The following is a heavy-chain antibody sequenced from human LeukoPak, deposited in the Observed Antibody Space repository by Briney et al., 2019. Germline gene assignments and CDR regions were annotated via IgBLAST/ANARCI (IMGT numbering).Heavy chain of an antibody. CDR2: ISGSGVGT. J-gene: IGHJ6*02. D-gene: IGHD6-19*01. CDR3: AKGTASQWLADYYHYGMDV. Sequence: QPGGSLRLSCAASGFTFSSYAMSWVRQAPGKGLEWVSAISGSGVGTYYADSVKGRFTISRDNSKNTLYLQMNSLRAEDTALYYRAKGTASQWLADYYHYGMDVWGQGTTVTVSS. V-gene: IGHV3-23*01. CDR1: GFTFSSYA.